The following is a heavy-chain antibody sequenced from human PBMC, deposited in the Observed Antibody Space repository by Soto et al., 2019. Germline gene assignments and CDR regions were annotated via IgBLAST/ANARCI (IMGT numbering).Heavy chain of an antibody. CDR1: GFTFSSYS. CDR2: ISSSSSYI. D-gene: IGHD5-18*01. CDR3: ARTGYSCGPIGY. Sequence: EVQLVESGGGLVKPGGSLRLSCVASGFTFSSYSMNWVRQAPGKGLEWVSSISSSSSYIYYADSVKGRFTISRDNAKNSLYLQMNSLRAEDTAVYYCARTGYSCGPIGYWGQGTLVTVSS. J-gene: IGHJ4*02. V-gene: IGHV3-21*01.